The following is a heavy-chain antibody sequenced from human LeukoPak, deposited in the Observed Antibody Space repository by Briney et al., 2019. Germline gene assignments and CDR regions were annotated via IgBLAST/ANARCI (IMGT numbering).Heavy chain of an antibody. Sequence: GGSLRLSCAASGFTLRSYTMNWVRQAPEKGLEWVSSIGISSNKIYYADSVKGRFIISRDNAKNSVYLQMNSLRVEDTAVYYCAGGRIAPADLDYWGQGTLVTVSS. J-gene: IGHJ4*02. V-gene: IGHV3-21*04. D-gene: IGHD6-13*01. CDR2: IGISSNKI. CDR1: GFTLRSYT. CDR3: AGGRIAPADLDY.